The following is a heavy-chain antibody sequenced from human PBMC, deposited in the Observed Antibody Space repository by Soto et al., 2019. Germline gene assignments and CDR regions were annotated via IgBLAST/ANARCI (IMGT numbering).Heavy chain of an antibody. V-gene: IGHV1-8*01. CDR2: MNPNSGNT. CDR1: GYTFTSYD. Sequence: ASVKVSCKASGYTFTSYDINWVRQATGQGLEWMGWMNPNSGNTGYAQKFQGRVTMTRNTSISTAYMELSSLRSEDTAVYYCATRRTSHYDILTAPGAFDIWGQGTMVTVSS. D-gene: IGHD3-9*01. CDR3: ATRRTSHYDILTAPGAFDI. J-gene: IGHJ3*02.